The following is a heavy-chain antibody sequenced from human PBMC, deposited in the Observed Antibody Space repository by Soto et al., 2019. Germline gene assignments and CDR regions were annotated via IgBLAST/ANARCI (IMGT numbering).Heavy chain of an antibody. J-gene: IGHJ6*02. CDR1: VFTFSSYA. Sequence: WGSLRLSCSASVFTFSSYAMHWCRQAPGKGLEWVAVISYDGSNKYYADSVKGRFTISRDNSKNTLYLQMNSLRAEDTAVYYCARPITYPIVYGMDVWGQGTTVTVS. V-gene: IGHV3-30-3*01. D-gene: IGHD3-16*02. CDR3: ARPITYPIVYGMDV. CDR2: ISYDGSNK.